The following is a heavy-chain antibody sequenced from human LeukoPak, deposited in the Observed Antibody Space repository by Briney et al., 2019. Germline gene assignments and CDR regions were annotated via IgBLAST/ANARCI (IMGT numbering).Heavy chain of an antibody. J-gene: IGHJ5*02. D-gene: IGHD2-2*02. V-gene: IGHV4-34*01. Sequence: SETLSLTCAVYGGSFSGYYWSWIRQPPGKGLEWIGEINHSGSTNYNPSLKSRVTISVDTSKNQFSLKLSSVTAADTAVYYCACTNCSGTSCYTGIFSWFDPWGQGTLVTVSS. CDR1: GGSFSGYY. CDR2: INHSGST. CDR3: ACTNCSGTSCYTGIFSWFDP.